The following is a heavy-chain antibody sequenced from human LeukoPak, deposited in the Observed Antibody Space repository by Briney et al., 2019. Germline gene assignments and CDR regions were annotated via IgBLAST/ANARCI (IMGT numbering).Heavy chain of an antibody. CDR3: ARSKPTVTTFAGFDY. Sequence: GGSLRLSCAASGFTFSSYSMNWVRQAPGKGLEWVSSISSSSSYIYYADSVKGRFTISRDNAKNSLYLQMNSLRAEDTAVYYCARSKPTVTTFAGFDYWGQGTLVTVSS. CDR2: ISSSSSYI. J-gene: IGHJ4*02. CDR1: GFTFSSYS. D-gene: IGHD4-17*01. V-gene: IGHV3-21*01.